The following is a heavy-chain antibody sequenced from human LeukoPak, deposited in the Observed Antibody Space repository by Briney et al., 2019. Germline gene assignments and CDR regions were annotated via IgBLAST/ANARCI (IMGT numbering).Heavy chain of an antibody. CDR3: AKQGCSGGSCYFDY. Sequence: GGSLRLSCAASGFXFSNYAMSWVRQAPGKGLQWVSGISGSDYSTYYADSVKGRFTISRDNSKNTLYLQMNSLRAEDTAVYNCAKQGCSGGSCYFDYWGQGTLVTVSS. J-gene: IGHJ4*02. CDR1: GFXFSNYA. V-gene: IGHV3-23*01. D-gene: IGHD2-15*01. CDR2: ISGSDYST.